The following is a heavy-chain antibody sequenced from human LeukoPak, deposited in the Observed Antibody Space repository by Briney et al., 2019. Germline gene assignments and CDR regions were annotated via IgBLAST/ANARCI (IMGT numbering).Heavy chain of an antibody. CDR1: GFTVSSNY. D-gene: IGHD3-10*01. CDR2: IYSGGST. J-gene: IGHJ4*02. V-gene: IGHV3-53*01. CDR3: ARLWFGDPYYFDY. Sequence: PGGSLRLSCAASGFTVSSNYMSWGRQAPGKGLEWVSVIYSGGSTYYADSVKGRFTISRDNSKNTLYLQMNSLRAEDTAVYYCARLWFGDPYYFDYWGQGTLVTVSS.